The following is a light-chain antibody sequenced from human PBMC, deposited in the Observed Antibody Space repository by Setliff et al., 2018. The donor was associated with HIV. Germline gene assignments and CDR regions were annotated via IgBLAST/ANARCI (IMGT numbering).Light chain of an antibody. CDR1: SSDIGSYDY. V-gene: IGLV2-14*01. J-gene: IGLJ1*01. CDR3: SSYTVRSTPV. Sequence: LTQPASVSGSPGQSITISCTGTSSDIGSYDYVSWYQQHPGKAPKLIIYAVSSRPPGVSNRFSGSKSDNTASLTISGLQADDEADYYCSSYTVRSTPVFGTGTRSPS. CDR2: AVS.